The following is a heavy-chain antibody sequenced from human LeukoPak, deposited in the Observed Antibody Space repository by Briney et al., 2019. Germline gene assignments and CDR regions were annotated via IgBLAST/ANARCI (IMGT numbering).Heavy chain of an antibody. CDR1: GFTFGDYA. V-gene: IGHV3-49*04. CDR3: TRDYGSGSYRRYYFDY. CDR2: IRSKAYGGTT. J-gene: IGHJ4*02. Sequence: PGRSLRLSCTASGFTFGDYAMSWVRQAPGKGQEWVGFIRSKAYGGTTEYAASVKGRFTISRDDSKSIAYLQLNSLKTEDTAVYYCTRDYGSGSYRRYYFDYWGQGTLVTVSS. D-gene: IGHD3-10*01.